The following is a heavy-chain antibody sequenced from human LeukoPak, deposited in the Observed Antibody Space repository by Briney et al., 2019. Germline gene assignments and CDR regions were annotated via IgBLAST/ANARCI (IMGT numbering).Heavy chain of an antibody. J-gene: IGHJ6*03. CDR1: GGSISGRPYY. CDR2: ISYSGTT. Sequence: SETLSLTCTVSGGSISGRPYYWGWVRQPPGKGLEWIGTISYSGTTYYSPSLKSRVTISLDTSKNQFSLKLSSVTAADTAVYYCARIYCGGDCRGYYYHYYMDVWGKGTTVTISS. CDR3: ARIYCGGDCRGYYYHYYMDV. D-gene: IGHD2-21*02. V-gene: IGHV4-39*07.